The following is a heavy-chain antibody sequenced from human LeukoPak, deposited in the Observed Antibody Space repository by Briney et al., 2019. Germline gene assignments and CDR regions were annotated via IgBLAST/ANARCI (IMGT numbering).Heavy chain of an antibody. CDR1: GFTFSSYA. CDR3: AREYDDFWSGYFLPKGNYYYGMDV. CDR2: ISYDGSNK. D-gene: IGHD3-3*01. J-gene: IGHJ6*02. V-gene: IGHV3-30-3*01. Sequence: GGSLRLSCAASGFTFSSYAMPWVRQAPGKGLEWVAVISYDGSNKYYADSVKGRFTISRDNSKNTLYLQMNSLRAEDTAVYYCAREYDDFWSGYFLPKGNYYYGMDVWGQGTTVTVSS.